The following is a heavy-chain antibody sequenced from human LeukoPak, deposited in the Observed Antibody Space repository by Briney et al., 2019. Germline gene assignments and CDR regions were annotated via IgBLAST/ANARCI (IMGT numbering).Heavy chain of an antibody. J-gene: IGHJ4*02. Sequence: GGSLRLSCAASAFAFGSYAMAWVRQAPGKGPEWVSTITGSGSTSSYADYLKGRFTISRDNFKSTLYLQIDSLRAEDTAVYFCAKAAGGSLYFDYWGQGTLVTVSS. CDR1: AFAFGSYA. V-gene: IGHV3-23*01. CDR2: ITGSGSTS. CDR3: AKAAGGSLYFDY. D-gene: IGHD6-13*01.